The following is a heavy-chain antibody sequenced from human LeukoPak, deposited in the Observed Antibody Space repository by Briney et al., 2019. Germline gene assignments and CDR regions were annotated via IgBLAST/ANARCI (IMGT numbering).Heavy chain of an antibody. CDR3: ARGPVRDYSNY. D-gene: IGHD4-11*01. V-gene: IGHV4-31*03. Sequence: SETLSLTCTVSGVSISSGGYYWSWIRQHPGQGLVWIGYIYYSGSTYYNPSLKSRLTISLYTSSNQFSLKLNSVTAADTDVYYCARGPVRDYSNYWGQGTLVTVSS. CDR1: GVSISSGGYY. J-gene: IGHJ4*02. CDR2: IYYSGST.